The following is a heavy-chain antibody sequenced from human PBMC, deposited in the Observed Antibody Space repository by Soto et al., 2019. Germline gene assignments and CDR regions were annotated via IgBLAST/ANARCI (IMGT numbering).Heavy chain of an antibody. J-gene: IGHJ6*02. CDR2: ISSSSYI. CDR1: GFTFSSYS. D-gene: IGHD3-3*01. CDR3: ARAGGFLEWFRYGMDV. Sequence: PGGSLRLSCAASGFTFSSYSMNWVRQAPGKGLEWVSSISSSSYIYYADSVKGRFTISRDNAKNSLYLQMNSLRAEDTAVYYCARAGGFLEWFRYGMDVWGQGTTVTVSS. V-gene: IGHV3-21*01.